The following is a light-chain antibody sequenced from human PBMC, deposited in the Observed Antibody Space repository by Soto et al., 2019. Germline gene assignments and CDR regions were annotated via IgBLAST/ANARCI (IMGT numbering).Light chain of an antibody. Sequence: DIVMTQSPDSLAVSLGERATINCRSSQSFLYRSDSKNYLAWYQQKLGQSPKLLIYWASTRQSGVPDRFSGSGSGTDFTLTISSLQSEDVAVYYCQKYFTTPWTFGQGTKVEI. V-gene: IGKV4-1*01. CDR2: WAS. J-gene: IGKJ1*01. CDR3: QKYFTTPWT. CDR1: QSFLYRSDSKNY.